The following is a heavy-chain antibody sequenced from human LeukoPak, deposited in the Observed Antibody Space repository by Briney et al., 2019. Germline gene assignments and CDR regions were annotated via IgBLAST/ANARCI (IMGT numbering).Heavy chain of an antibody. V-gene: IGHV4-61*08. Sequence: SETLSLTCTVSGGSISSGGYYWSWIRQHPGKGLEWIGYIYYSGSTYYNPSLKSRVTISVDTSKNQFSLKLSSVTAADTAAYYCARASDRIAVAGTDWGQGTLVTVSS. CDR1: GGSISSGGYY. J-gene: IGHJ4*02. D-gene: IGHD6-19*01. CDR2: IYYSGST. CDR3: ARASDRIAVAGTD.